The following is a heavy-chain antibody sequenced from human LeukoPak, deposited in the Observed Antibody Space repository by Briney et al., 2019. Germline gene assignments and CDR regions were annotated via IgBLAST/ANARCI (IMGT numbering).Heavy chain of an antibody. V-gene: IGHV1-8*03. CDR2: MNPNSGNT. CDR1: GYTFTSYD. D-gene: IGHD5-24*01. CDR3: ARYRRDGNIYSLDY. Sequence: ASVKVSCKASGYTFTSYDINWVRQATGQGLEWMGWMNPNSGNTGYAQKFQGRVTITRNTSISTAYMELSSLRSEDTAVYYCARYRRDGNIYSLDYWGQGSLVTVSS. J-gene: IGHJ4*02.